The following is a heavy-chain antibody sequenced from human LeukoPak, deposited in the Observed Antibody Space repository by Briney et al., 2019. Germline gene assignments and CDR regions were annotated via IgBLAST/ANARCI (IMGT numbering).Heavy chain of an antibody. CDR2: INPNSGGT. CDR3: ARDLQSSSGWYYYYYYMDV. D-gene: IGHD6-19*01. J-gene: IGHJ6*03. V-gene: IGHV1-2*02. CDR1: GYTFTGYY. Sequence: GASVKVSCKASGYTFTGYYMHWVRQAPGQGLEWMGWINPNSGGTNYAQKFQGRVTMTRDTSISTAYMELSRLRSDDTAVYYCARDLQSSSGWYYYYYYMDVWGKGTTVTVSS.